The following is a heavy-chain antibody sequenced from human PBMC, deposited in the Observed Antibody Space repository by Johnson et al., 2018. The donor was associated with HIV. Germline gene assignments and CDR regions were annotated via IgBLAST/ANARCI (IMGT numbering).Heavy chain of an antibody. CDR3: ARVQILADDVFNI. J-gene: IGHJ3*02. V-gene: IGHV3-30*04. Sequence: QVLLVESGGGVVQPGRSLRLSCAASGFTSSSYAMHWVRQAPGKGLEWVALISYDGSNKYYADSVKGRFTISRDNSKNTLYLQMNSLRAEDTAVYYCARVQILADDVFNIWGQGTMVTVSS. CDR2: ISYDGSNK. D-gene: IGHD3-3*02. CDR1: GFTSSSYA.